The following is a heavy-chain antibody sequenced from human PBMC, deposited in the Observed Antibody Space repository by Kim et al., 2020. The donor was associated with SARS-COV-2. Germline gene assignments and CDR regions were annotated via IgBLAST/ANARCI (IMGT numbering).Heavy chain of an antibody. CDR2: ISHHASIT. CDR1: GFSFGSYA. V-gene: IGHV3-23*01. Sequence: GGSLRLSCAGSGFSFGSYAMSWVRQAPGKGLEWVSTISHHASITYYAASVKGRFTISSDNSKNTLFLQMNSLRPDDTAIYYCAKDRSQDAVALIMPW. CDR3: AKDRSQDAVALIMP. J-gene: IGHJ5*02. D-gene: IGHD6-19*01.